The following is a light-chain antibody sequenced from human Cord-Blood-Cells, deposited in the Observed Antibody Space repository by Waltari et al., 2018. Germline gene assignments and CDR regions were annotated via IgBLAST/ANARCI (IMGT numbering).Light chain of an antibody. Sequence: DIQMTQSPSSLSASVGDRVTITCRASQSISSYLNWYQQKPWKAPKLLIYAASSLQSGVPSRFSGSGFGTDFTLTISSLQPEDFTTYVCHQSYSTALTFGGGTKVEIK. V-gene: IGKV1-39*01. J-gene: IGKJ4*01. CDR3: HQSYSTALT. CDR1: QSISSY. CDR2: AAS.